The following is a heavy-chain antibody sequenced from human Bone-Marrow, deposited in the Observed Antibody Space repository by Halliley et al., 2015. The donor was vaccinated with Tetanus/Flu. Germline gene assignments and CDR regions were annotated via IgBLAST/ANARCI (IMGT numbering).Heavy chain of an antibody. D-gene: IGHD1-26*01. CDR3: ARDSGRWSFDY. J-gene: IGHJ4*02. CDR2: TMLHGGGT. V-gene: IGHV1-46*01. Sequence: GPGWMGRTMLHGGGTIYAPEVHGRVTLTRDTSTSTAYMDLSGLTSEDTAVYYCARDSGRWSFDYWGQGTLVTVSS.